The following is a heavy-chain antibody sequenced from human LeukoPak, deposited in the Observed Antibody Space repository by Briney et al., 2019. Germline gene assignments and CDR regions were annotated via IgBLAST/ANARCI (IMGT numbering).Heavy chain of an antibody. CDR2: IIPIFGTA. CDR1: GATFSSYA. CDR3: ARDPARGVVFQTYYFDY. Sequence: ASVKVSCKASGATFSSYAISWVRQAPGQGLEWMGGIIPIFGTANYAQKFQGRVTITADESTSTAYMELSSLRSEDTAVYYCARDPARGVVFQTYYFDYWGQGTLVTVSS. J-gene: IGHJ4*02. D-gene: IGHD3-10*01. V-gene: IGHV1-69*13.